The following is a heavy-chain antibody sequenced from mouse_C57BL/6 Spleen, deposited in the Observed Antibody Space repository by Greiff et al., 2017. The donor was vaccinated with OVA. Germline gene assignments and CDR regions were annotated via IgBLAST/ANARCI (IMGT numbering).Heavy chain of an antibody. Sequence: EVQLVESGPGLVKPSQSLSLTCSVTGYSITSGYYWNWIRQFPGNKLEWMGYISYDGSNNYNPSLKNRISITRDTSKNQFFLKLNSVTTEDTATYYCARDPVSMMVTSWFAYWGQGTLVTVSA. CDR1: GYSITSGYY. CDR2: ISYDGSN. J-gene: IGHJ3*01. D-gene: IGHD2-3*01. V-gene: IGHV3-6*01. CDR3: ARDPVSMMVTSWFAY.